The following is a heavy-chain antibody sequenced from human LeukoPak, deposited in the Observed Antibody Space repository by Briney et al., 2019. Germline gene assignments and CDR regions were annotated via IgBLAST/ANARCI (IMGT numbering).Heavy chain of an antibody. CDR2: INPNSGNT. Sequence: ASVKVSCKASGYTFTGYYMHWVRQAPGQGLEWMGWINPNSGNTGYAQKFQGRVTMTRNTSISTAYMELSSLRSEDTAVYYCARALAMVRGVIINYWGQGTLVTVSS. D-gene: IGHD3-10*01. CDR1: GYTFTGYY. CDR3: ARALAMVRGVIINY. J-gene: IGHJ4*02. V-gene: IGHV1-8*02.